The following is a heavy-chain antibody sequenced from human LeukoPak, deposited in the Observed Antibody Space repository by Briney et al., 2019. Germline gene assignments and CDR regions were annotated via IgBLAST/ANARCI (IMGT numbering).Heavy chain of an antibody. V-gene: IGHV3-23*01. D-gene: IGHD3-10*01. CDR2: IDGSGGAI. J-gene: IGHJ4*02. CDR1: GFTFSRYA. Sequence: GGSLRLSCGASGFTFSRYAMSWVRQAPGKGLQWVSQIDGSGGAIYYADSVKGRFTISRDNSKNTLYLEMNSLRAEDTAVYYCAKDIGSYYDYWGQGILVTVSS. CDR3: AKDIGSYYDY.